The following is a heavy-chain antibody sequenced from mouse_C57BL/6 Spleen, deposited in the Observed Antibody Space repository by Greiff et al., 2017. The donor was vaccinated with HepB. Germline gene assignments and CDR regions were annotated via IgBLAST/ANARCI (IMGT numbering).Heavy chain of an antibody. CDR3: AREYSNYEDWYFDV. Sequence: EVQGVESGGGLVKPGGSLKLSCAASGFTFSSYAMSWVRQTPEKRLEWVATISDGGSYTYYPDNVKGRFTISRDNAKNNLYLQMSHLKSEDTAMYYCAREYSNYEDWYFDVWGTGTTVTVSS. J-gene: IGHJ1*03. CDR1: GFTFSSYA. CDR2: ISDGGSYT. V-gene: IGHV5-4*01. D-gene: IGHD2-5*01.